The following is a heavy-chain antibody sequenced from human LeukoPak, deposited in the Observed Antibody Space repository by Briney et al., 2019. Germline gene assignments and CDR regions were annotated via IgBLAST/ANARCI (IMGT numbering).Heavy chain of an antibody. CDR1: GFTFSSYA. D-gene: IGHD5-24*01. Sequence: GGSLRLSCAASGFTFSSYAMSWVRQAPGKGLEWVSAISGSGGSTYYADSVKGRYTISRDNSKNTLYLQMNSLRAEDTAVYYCAKGREMATIPRFDPWGQGTLVTVSS. CDR2: ISGSGGST. CDR3: AKGREMATIPRFDP. J-gene: IGHJ5*02. V-gene: IGHV3-23*01.